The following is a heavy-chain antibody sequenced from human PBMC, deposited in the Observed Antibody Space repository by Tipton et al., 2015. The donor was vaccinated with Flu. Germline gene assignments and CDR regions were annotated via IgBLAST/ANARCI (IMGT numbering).Heavy chain of an antibody. CDR3: AGDTSDRAGYNSGLPLYYYCYYGMDV. J-gene: IGHJ6*02. V-gene: IGHV4-39*07. Sequence: TLSLTCTVSGDSISSSSYYWGWIRQPPGKGLEWIGRIYYSGSTYYNPSLKSRVTISVDTSKNQFSLKLSSVTAADTAVYYCAGDTSDRAGYNSGLPLYYYCYYGMDVWGQGTTVTVSS. CDR2: IYYSGST. CDR1: GDSISSSSYY. D-gene: IGHD5-18*01.